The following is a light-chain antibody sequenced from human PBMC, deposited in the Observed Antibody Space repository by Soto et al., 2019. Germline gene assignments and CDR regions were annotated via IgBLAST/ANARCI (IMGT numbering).Light chain of an antibody. Sequence: DIRMTQSPSTLSASVGDRVTITCRASQSISSWLAWYQQKPGKAPKLLIYKASSLESGVPSRFSGSGSGTEFTLTISSLQPDDFATYYCQQYNSYPPTFGGGTKVDIK. V-gene: IGKV1-5*03. CDR2: KAS. J-gene: IGKJ4*01. CDR1: QSISSW. CDR3: QQYNSYPPT.